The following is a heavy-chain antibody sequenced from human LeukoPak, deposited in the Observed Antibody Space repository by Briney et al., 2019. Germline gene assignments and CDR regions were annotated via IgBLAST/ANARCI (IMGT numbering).Heavy chain of an antibody. Sequence: ASVKVSCKVSGYRFTNFGITWGRQAPGQGLEWMGWTTPYDDNPEYGKKLQGRVTMTTDTSTDTACLEVSSLRADDTAVYYCAKVHPPIIAGARGDAFEIWGQGTLVTVSS. CDR3: AKVHPPIIAGARGDAFEI. D-gene: IGHD1-26*01. CDR1: GYRFTNFG. V-gene: IGHV1-18*01. CDR2: TTPYDDNP. J-gene: IGHJ3*02.